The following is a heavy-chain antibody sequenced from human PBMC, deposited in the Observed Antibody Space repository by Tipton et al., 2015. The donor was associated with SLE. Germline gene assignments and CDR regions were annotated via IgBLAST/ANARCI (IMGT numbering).Heavy chain of an antibody. CDR3: AKYSGSYYFDN. V-gene: IGHV7-4-1*02. D-gene: IGHD1-26*01. Sequence: QLVQSGSELKKPGASVKISCKASGYTLTKYAINWVRQAPGQGLEWMGWINTKTGNPTYVQDFTGRFVFSLDTSVNTAYLQISSLKAEDTAVYFCAKYSGSYYFDNWGQGTLVTVSS. J-gene: IGHJ4*02. CDR1: GYTLTKYA. CDR2: INTKTGNP.